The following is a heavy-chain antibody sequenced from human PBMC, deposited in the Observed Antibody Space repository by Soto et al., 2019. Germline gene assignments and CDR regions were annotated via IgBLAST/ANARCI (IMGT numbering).Heavy chain of an antibody. Sequence: EVQLLESGGGLVQPGGSLRLSCAASGFTFSSYAMSWVRQAPGQGLEWVSAISGSGGSTYYADSVKGRFTISSDNTKNTLYMKMSSLRAEDKAVYYGAKGRRVLGYFDWVDYWGQGTLVTVSS. V-gene: IGHV3-23*01. CDR1: GFTFSSYA. CDR3: AKGRRVLGYFDWVDY. CDR2: ISGSGGST. J-gene: IGHJ4*02. D-gene: IGHD3-9*01.